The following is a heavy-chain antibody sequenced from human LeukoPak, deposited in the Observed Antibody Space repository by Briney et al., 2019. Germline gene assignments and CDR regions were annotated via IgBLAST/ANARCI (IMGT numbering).Heavy chain of an antibody. Sequence: SVKVSCKDSGGTFSSYAISWVRQAPGQGLEWMGGIIPIFGTANYAQKFQGRVTITADESTSTAYMELSSLRSEDTAVYYCARWDTAMSSLDPWGQGTLVTVSS. CDR1: GGTFSSYA. J-gene: IGHJ5*02. CDR2: IIPIFGTA. CDR3: ARWDTAMSSLDP. D-gene: IGHD5-18*01. V-gene: IGHV1-69*13.